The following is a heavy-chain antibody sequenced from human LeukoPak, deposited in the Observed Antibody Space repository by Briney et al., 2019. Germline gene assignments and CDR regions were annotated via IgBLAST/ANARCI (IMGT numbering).Heavy chain of an antibody. V-gene: IGHV3-30*18. D-gene: IGHD5-18*01. CDR3: AKANTAMSYFDY. CDR2: ISYAVSNK. CDR1: GFTFSSYG. Sequence: PGRSLGLSCAASGFTFSSYGMHWVRQSPGKGLEWVAVISYAVSNKYYADSVKGRFTISRDNSKNTLYLQMDSLRAEDTAVYYCAKANTAMSYFDYWGQGTLVTVSS. J-gene: IGHJ4*02.